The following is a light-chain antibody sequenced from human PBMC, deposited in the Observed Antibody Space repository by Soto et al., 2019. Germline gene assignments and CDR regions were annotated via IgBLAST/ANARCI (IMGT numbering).Light chain of an antibody. Sequence: DIQMTQSPSTLSASVGDRVTITCRASQSISSWLAWYQQKPGKAPKLLIYKASSLESGVPSRFSGCGSGTEFTLTISSLQPDPFATYFCQQYNSYARTFGQLTKVEIK. V-gene: IGKV1-5*03. CDR1: QSISSW. CDR3: QQYNSYART. J-gene: IGKJ1*01. CDR2: KAS.